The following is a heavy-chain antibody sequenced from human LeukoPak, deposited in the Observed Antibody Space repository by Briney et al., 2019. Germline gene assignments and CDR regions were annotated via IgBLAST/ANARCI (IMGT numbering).Heavy chain of an antibody. Sequence: SETLSLTCAVYGGSFSGYYWSWIRQPPGKGLEWIGEINHSGSTNYNPSLKSRATISVDTSKNQFSLKLSSVTAADTAVYYCAGGAAGPKDYRGQGTLVTVSS. CDR1: GGSFSGYY. CDR2: INHSGST. V-gene: IGHV4-34*01. CDR3: AGGAAGPKDY. D-gene: IGHD6-13*01. J-gene: IGHJ4*02.